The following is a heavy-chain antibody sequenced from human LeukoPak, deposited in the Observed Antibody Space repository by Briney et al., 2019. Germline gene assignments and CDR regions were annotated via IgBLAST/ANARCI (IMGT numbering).Heavy chain of an antibody. J-gene: IGHJ5*02. CDR3: AGEYDFWSGYYRWFDP. Sequence: PSETLSLTCTVSGGSISSYYWSWIRQPPGKGLEWIGYIYYSGSTNYNPSLKSRVTISVDTSKNQFSLKLSSVTAADTAAYYCAGEYDFWSGYYRWFDPWGQGTLVTVSS. V-gene: IGHV4-59*01. D-gene: IGHD3-3*01. CDR1: GGSISSYY. CDR2: IYYSGST.